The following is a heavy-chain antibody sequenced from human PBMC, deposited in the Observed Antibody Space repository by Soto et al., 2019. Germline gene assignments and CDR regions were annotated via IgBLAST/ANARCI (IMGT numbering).Heavy chain of an antibody. J-gene: IGHJ3*02. Sequence: PGGSLRLSCAASGFTFSSYAMSWVRLAPGKGLEWVSGISDSGTSTYYRDSGKGRFTISRDNSKNTVYLQMNSLRAEDTALYYCAKAKTPHNAFDIWGQGTMVTVS. CDR1: GFTFSSYA. CDR2: ISDSGTST. V-gene: IGHV3-23*01. D-gene: IGHD2-15*01. CDR3: AKAKTPHNAFDI.